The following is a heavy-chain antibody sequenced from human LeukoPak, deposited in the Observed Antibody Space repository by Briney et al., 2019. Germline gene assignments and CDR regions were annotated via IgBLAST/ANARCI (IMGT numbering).Heavy chain of an antibody. CDR2: IYHSGST. CDR1: GGSISSGGYY. V-gene: IGHV4-30-2*01. D-gene: IGHD2-15*01. CDR3: AREGGYCSGGSCYNRPYFDY. Sequence: SETLSLTCTVSGGSISSGGYYWSWIRQPPGKGLEWIGYIYHSGSTYYNPSLKSRVTISVDRSKNQFSLKLSSVTAADTAVYYCAREGGYCSGGSCYNRPYFDYWGQGTLVTVSS. J-gene: IGHJ4*02.